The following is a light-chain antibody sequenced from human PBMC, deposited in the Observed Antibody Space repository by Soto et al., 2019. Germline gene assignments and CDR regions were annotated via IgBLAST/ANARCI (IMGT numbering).Light chain of an antibody. CDR1: QNISNY. CDR3: KHSYITPYT. CDR2: AAS. J-gene: IGKJ2*01. Sequence: DIQMTQSPSSLSASVGDRVTITCRASQNISNYLNWYQQKPGKAPKLLIYAASSLQSGVPSMFSGSGSGTDFTLTISSLQPEDFATYYCKHSYITPYTFGQGTKLEIK. V-gene: IGKV1-39*01.